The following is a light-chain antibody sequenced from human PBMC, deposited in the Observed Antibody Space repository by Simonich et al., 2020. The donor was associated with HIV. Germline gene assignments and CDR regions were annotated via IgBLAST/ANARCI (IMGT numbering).Light chain of an antibody. Sequence: DIVMTQSPDSLAVSLGERATINCKSSQSVLYSSNNKNYLAWYQQKPGQPPKLLIYWASTRESVVPDRFSGSESGTDFTLTISSLQAEDVAVYYCQQYYSTPITFGQGTRLEIK. CDR3: QQYYSTPIT. CDR1: QSVLYSSNNKNY. CDR2: WAS. V-gene: IGKV4-1*01. J-gene: IGKJ5*01.